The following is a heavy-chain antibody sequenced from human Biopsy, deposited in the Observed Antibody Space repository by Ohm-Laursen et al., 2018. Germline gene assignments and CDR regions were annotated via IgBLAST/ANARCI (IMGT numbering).Heavy chain of an antibody. V-gene: IGHV3-30-3*01. J-gene: IGHJ4*02. CDR1: GFTFSSHA. Sequence: SLRLSCAASGFTFSSHAVHWVRQSPGKGLEWVAVISHDGSNEYYADSVKGRFTISRDNAKNSLYLQMNSLRDEDTAVYYCASAVAGTFGFDYWGQGTLVTVSS. D-gene: IGHD6-19*01. CDR3: ASAVAGTFGFDY. CDR2: ISHDGSNE.